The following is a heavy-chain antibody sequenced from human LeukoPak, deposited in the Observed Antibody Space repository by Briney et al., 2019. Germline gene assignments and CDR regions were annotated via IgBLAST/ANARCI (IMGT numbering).Heavy chain of an antibody. Sequence: GGSLRLSCAASGFTFSSYAMHWVRQAPGKGLGYVSAISSNGGSTYYANSVKGRFTISRDNSKNTLYLQMNTLRAEDTAVYYCVKGYWGLDYWGQGTLVTVSS. D-gene: IGHD3-16*01. J-gene: IGHJ4*02. CDR3: VKGYWGLDY. CDR1: GFTFSSYA. V-gene: IGHV3-64*01. CDR2: ISSNGGST.